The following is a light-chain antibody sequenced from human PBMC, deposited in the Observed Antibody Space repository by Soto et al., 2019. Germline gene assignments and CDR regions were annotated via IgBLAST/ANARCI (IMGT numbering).Light chain of an antibody. V-gene: IGLV2-14*01. CDR3: SSYTSSSTYV. CDR2: DVS. Sequence: QSALTQPASVSGSPRQSITISCTGTSSDVGGYNYVSWYQQHPGKVPKLMIYDVSNRPSGVSNRFSGSKSGNTASLTISGLQAEYEADYYCSSYTSSSTYVFGTGTKVTVL. J-gene: IGLJ1*01. CDR1: SSDVGGYNY.